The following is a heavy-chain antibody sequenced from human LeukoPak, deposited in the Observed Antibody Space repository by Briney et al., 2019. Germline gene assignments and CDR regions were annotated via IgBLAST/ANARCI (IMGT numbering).Heavy chain of an antibody. CDR2: INSGGTT. J-gene: IGHJ4*02. V-gene: IGHV3-23*01. Sequence: GGSLRLSCAASGFTFSSHVIYWVRQAPGKGLEWVSSINSGGTTYYADSVKGRFTISRDNSKNTVYVQMNSLRAEDTAVYYCAKGLRVPGYWGQGTLVTVSS. CDR3: AKGLRVPGY. CDR1: GFTFSSHV. D-gene: IGHD3-10*01.